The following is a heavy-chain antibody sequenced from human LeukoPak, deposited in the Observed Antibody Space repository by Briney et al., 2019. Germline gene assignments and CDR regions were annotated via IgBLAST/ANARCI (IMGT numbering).Heavy chain of an antibody. D-gene: IGHD5-18*01. CDR3: VREGSPDTAMLHDALDI. CDR1: GFTFSDYE. CDR2: ILSSGTAI. J-gene: IGHJ3*02. V-gene: IGHV3-48*03. Sequence: GGSLTLSCAASGFTFSDYEMNWVRQAPGKGLEWVSYILSSGTAIYYADSVKGRFTISRDNAKNSLYLQMNSLRAEDTALYYCVREGSPDTAMLHDALDIWGQGTMVTVSS.